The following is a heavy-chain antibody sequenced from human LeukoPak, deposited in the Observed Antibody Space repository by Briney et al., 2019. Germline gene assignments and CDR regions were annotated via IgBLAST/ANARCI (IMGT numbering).Heavy chain of an antibody. J-gene: IGHJ4*02. CDR2: ISYDGSNK. Sequence: GGSLRLSCAASGFTFSSYAMHWVRQAPGKGLEWVAVISYDGSNKYYTDSVKGRFTVSRDNSKNTLYLQMNSLRAEDTAVYYCAGTYSSGWYVNYWGQGTLVTVSS. D-gene: IGHD6-19*01. V-gene: IGHV3-30-3*01. CDR1: GFTFSSYA. CDR3: AGTYSSGWYVNY.